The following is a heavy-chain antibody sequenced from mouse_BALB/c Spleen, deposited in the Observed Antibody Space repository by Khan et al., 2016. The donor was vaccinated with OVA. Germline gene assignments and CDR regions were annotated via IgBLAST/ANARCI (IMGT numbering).Heavy chain of an antibody. CDR1: GYTFTNYG. D-gene: IGHD1-3*01. CDR2: INTYTGES. Sequence: QIQLVQSGPELKKPGETVKLSCKASGYTFTNYGMNWVKQAPGKGLKWMGWINTYTGESTYADDFKGRFVFSLETSASTAYLQISNLKNEDMTTYFCARSSSYWYSDVWGAGTTVTVSA. J-gene: IGHJ1*01. V-gene: IGHV9-1*02. CDR3: ARSSSYWYSDV.